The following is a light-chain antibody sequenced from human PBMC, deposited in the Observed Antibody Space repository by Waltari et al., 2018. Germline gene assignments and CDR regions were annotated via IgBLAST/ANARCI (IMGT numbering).Light chain of an antibody. CDR3: ATWDGSLEGYV. CDR2: CTH. Sequence: QSVLTQPPSASGTPGQRVTISCSGSYSNIGNNPVHWYQQPPGTAPKPLVHCTHQRRAGVPERFSGSKSGTSVSLGISGLQSDDEADYYCATWDGSLEGYVFGTGTKVSVL. J-gene: IGLJ1*01. V-gene: IGLV1-44*01. CDR1: YSNIGNNP.